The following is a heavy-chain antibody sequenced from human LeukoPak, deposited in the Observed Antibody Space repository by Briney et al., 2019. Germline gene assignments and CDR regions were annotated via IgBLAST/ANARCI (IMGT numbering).Heavy chain of an antibody. Sequence: GASVKVSCKASGYTFTSYYMHWVRQAPGQGLEWMGIINPSGGSTSYEQEFQGRVTMTRDTSTSTVYMELSSLRSEDTAVYYCARGSQLLSDYNWFDPWGQGTLVTVSS. CDR3: ARGSQLLSDYNWFDP. D-gene: IGHD2-2*01. J-gene: IGHJ5*02. CDR2: INPSGGST. CDR1: GYTFTSYY. V-gene: IGHV1-46*01.